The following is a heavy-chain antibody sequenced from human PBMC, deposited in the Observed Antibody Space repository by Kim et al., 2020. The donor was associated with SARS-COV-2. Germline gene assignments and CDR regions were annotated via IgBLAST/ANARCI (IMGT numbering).Heavy chain of an antibody. J-gene: IGHJ4*02. CDR3: AREGVEGGGDY. D-gene: IGHD3-16*01. CDR2: T. Sequence: TNYTPSLKSRVTISVDKSKNQFSLKLSSVTAADTAVYYCAREGVEGGGDYWGQGTLVTVSS. V-gene: IGHV4-4*02.